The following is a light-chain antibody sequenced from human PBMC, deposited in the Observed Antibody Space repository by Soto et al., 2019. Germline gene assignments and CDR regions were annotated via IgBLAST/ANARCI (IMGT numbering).Light chain of an antibody. CDR1: QTISSW. V-gene: IGKV1-5*03. CDR2: KAS. J-gene: IGKJ5*01. Sequence: DIQMTQSPSTLSASVGDRVTITSRASQTISSWLAWYQQKPGKAPKLLIYKASSLESGVPSRFSGSGSGTEFTLTISSLQPDDFATYYCQHYNSYPLTFGQGTRLEIK. CDR3: QHYNSYPLT.